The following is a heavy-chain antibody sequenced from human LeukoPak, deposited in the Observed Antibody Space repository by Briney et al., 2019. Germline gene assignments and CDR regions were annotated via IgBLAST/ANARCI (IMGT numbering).Heavy chain of an antibody. CDR1: GFTFSDYY. D-gene: IGHD4-17*01. V-gene: IGHV3-11*04. J-gene: IGHJ3*01. Sequence: GGSLRLSCAASGFTFSDYYMSWIRKAPGKGLEWVSYTSSYGTTKHYADSVRGRFTISRDNTRNSLYLQMNSLRAEDTAVYYCARDPVGVTTTGWGQGTMVTVSS. CDR2: TSSYGTTK. CDR3: ARDPVGVTTTG.